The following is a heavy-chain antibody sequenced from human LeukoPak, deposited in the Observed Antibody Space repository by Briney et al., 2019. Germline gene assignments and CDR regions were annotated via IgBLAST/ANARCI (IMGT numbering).Heavy chain of an antibody. CDR1: GFTFSNKY. D-gene: IGHD4-23*01. CDR3: ASDRDYGGKLGY. Sequence: GGSLRLSCAASGFTFSNKYMNWVRQAPGKGLEWVLVIYSGRNTYYAGSVKGRFTISRDNSKNTLHLQMNSLTVEDTAVYYCASDRDYGGKLGYWGQGTLVTVSS. V-gene: IGHV3-66*02. J-gene: IGHJ4*02. CDR2: IYSGRNT.